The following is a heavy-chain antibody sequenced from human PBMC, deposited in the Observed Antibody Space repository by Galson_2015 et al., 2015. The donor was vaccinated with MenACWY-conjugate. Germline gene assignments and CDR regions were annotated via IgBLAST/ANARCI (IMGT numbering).Heavy chain of an antibody. J-gene: IGHJ3*02. V-gene: IGHV3-64D*06. CDR3: VKAIGDSTRHAFDI. Sequence: SLRLSCAASGFTFSSYAMHWVRQAPGKGLEYVSAISSNGGSTYYADSVKGRFTISRDNSKNTLYLQMGSLRAEDTAVYYCVKAIGDSTRHAFDIWGQGTMVTVSS. CDR2: ISSNGGST. CDR1: GFTFSSYA. D-gene: IGHD4-17*01.